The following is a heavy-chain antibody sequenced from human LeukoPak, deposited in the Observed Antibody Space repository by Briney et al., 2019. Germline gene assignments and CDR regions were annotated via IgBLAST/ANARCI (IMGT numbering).Heavy chain of an antibody. V-gene: IGHV3-13*01. CDR1: GFTFSSYD. Sequence: GGSLRLSCAASGFTFSSYDMHWVRQATGKGLEWVSAIDTAGNTYYPGSVKGRFTISRENAENSLYLQMNSLRAGDTAVYYCTLSCGRGSNYYYGMDVWGQGTTVTVSS. CDR3: TLSCGRGSNYYYGMDV. J-gene: IGHJ6*02. CDR2: IDTAGNT. D-gene: IGHD6-19*01.